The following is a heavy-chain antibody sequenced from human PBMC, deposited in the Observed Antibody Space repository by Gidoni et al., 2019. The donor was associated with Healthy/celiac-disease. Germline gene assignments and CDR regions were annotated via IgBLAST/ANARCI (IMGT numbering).Heavy chain of an antibody. CDR3: AKDRSTSVGQGMDV. J-gene: IGHJ6*02. CDR1: GFTFDDYA. Sequence: EVQLVESGGGLVQPGRSLRLSCAASGFTFDDYAMHWVRQAPGKGLEWVSGISWNSGSIGYADSVKGRFTISRDNAKNSLYLQMNSLRAEDTALYYCAKDRSTSVGQGMDVWGQGTTVTVSS. CDR2: ISWNSGSI. D-gene: IGHD2-2*01. V-gene: IGHV3-9*01.